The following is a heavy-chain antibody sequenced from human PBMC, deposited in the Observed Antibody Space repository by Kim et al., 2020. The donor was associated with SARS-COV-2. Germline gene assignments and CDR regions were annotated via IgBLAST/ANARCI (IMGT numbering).Heavy chain of an antibody. CDR3: AIVSGYGGYWGEGSDY. V-gene: IGHV3-33*05. CDR2: ISYDGSNK. D-gene: IGHD5-12*01. Sequence: GGSLRLSCAASGFTFSSYDMHWVRQAPGKGLEWVAFISYDGSNKYYVDSVKGRFTISRDNYKNTLYLQMNSRRAEDTAVYYCAIVSGYGGYWGEGSDYWGQGTLVTVSS. J-gene: IGHJ4*02. CDR1: GFTFSSYD.